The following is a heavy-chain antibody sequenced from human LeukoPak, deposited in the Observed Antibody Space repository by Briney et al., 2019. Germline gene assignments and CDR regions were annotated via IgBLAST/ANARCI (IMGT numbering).Heavy chain of an antibody. J-gene: IGHJ4*02. CDR1: GGSISSYY. CDR2: IYYSGST. Sequence: DPSETLSLTCTVSGGSISSYYWSWIRQPPGKGLEWIGYIYYSGSTNYNPSLKSRVTISVDTSKNQFSLKLSSVTAADTAVYYCARAWYCSGGSCSLDYWGQGTLVTVSS. D-gene: IGHD2-15*01. V-gene: IGHV4-59*01. CDR3: ARAWYCSGGSCSLDY.